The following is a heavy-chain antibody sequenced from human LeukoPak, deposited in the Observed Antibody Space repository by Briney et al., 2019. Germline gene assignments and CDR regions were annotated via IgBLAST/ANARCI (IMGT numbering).Heavy chain of an antibody. CDR1: GTSISSGGYY. V-gene: IGHV4-31*03. CDR2: IYYSGST. Sequence: PSETLSLTCTVSGTSISSGGYYWNWIRQHPGGGLEWIGYIYYSGSTYYNPSLKSRATIPVDTSKKQFSLKLNSVTAADTAVYYCTRGNSSGPFVYWGQGTLVTVSS. J-gene: IGHJ4*02. CDR3: TRGNSSGPFVY. D-gene: IGHD3-22*01.